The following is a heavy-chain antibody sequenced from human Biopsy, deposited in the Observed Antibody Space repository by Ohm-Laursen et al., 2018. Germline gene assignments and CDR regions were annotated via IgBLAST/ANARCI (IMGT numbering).Heavy chain of an antibody. V-gene: IGHV4-59*11. CDR3: GRVWLWRSYGMDV. CDR2: IYYTGKT. J-gene: IGHJ6*02. D-gene: IGHD6-19*01. CDR1: GGSISDHY. Sequence: PGTLSLTCTVSGGSISDHYWSWLRQTPGKGLEWIGYIYYTGKTTYNPSLESRITISVDTSKNKFSLQLDSMTAADAAVYYCGRVWLWRSYGMDVWGQGTTVTVSS.